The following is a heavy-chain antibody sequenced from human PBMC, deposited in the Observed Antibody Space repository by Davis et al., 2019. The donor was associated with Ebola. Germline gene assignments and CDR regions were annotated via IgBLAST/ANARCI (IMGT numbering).Heavy chain of an antibody. Sequence: AASVKVSCKASGYIFNRYAISWVRQAPGQGLEWIGRINVYNGHTNYAQNFQGRVTVSTDTSTSIAYMELRSLRSDDTALYYCARDATTVTTIWFDPWGQGTLVTVSS. D-gene: IGHD4-17*01. CDR2: INVYNGHT. J-gene: IGHJ5*02. V-gene: IGHV1-18*01. CDR3: ARDATTVTTIWFDP. CDR1: GYIFNRYA.